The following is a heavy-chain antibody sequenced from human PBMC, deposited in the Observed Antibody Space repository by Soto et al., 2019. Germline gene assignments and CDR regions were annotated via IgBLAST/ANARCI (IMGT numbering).Heavy chain of an antibody. CDR1: GYTFTSYA. CDR2: INPNSGGT. Sequence: GASVKVSCKASGYTFTSYAMHWVRQAPGQGLEWMGWINPNSGGTNYAQKFQGWVTMTRDTSISTAYMELSRLRSDDTAVYYCARGGGVGVVSHYYYGMDVWGQGTTVTVSS. D-gene: IGHD3-3*01. CDR3: ARGGGVGVVSHYYYGMDV. J-gene: IGHJ6*02. V-gene: IGHV1-2*04.